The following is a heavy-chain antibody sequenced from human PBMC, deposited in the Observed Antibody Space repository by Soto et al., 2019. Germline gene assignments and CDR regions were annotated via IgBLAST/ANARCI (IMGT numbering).Heavy chain of an antibody. D-gene: IGHD3-10*01. CDR3: AHKSLVPFGMDV. V-gene: IGHV2-5*02. J-gene: IGHJ6*02. CDR1: GFSLTTSGVG. Sequence: QITLKESGPPLVKPTQTLTLTCTFSGFSLTTSGVGVGWIRQPPGKALEWLALIYWDDDKRYSPSLKNRLTITKDTSRNPVVLTRIDLDPVDTATYYCAHKSLVPFGMDVWGQGTTVTVAS. CDR2: IYWDDDK.